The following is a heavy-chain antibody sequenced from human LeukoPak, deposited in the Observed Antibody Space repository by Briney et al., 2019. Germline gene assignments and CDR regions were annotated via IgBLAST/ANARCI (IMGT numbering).Heavy chain of an antibody. CDR1: GGTFSSYA. CDR3: ASRLGYDFWANYYMDV. CDR2: IIHIFGTA. D-gene: IGHD3-3*01. J-gene: IGHJ6*03. V-gene: IGHV1-69*05. Sequence: ASVNVSCKASGGTFSSYAISWVRQAPGQGLEWMGGIIHIFGTANYAQKFQGRVTITTDEYTGTAYMDLSSLRSEDTAVYYCASRLGYDFWANYYMDVWGKGTTVTVSS.